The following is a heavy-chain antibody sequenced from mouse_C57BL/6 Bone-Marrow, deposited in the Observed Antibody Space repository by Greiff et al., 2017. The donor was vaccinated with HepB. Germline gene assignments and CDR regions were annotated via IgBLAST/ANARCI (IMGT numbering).Heavy chain of an antibody. CDR3: ARDLDYFDY. J-gene: IGHJ2*01. CDR1: GFTFSDYY. V-gene: IGHV5-16*01. CDR2: INYDGSST. Sequence: EVKLMDSEGGLVQPGSSMKLSCTASGFTFSDYYMAWVRQVPEKGLEWVANINYDGSSTYYLDSLKSRFIISRDNAKNILYLQMSSLKSEDTATYYCARDLDYFDYWGQGTTLTVSS.